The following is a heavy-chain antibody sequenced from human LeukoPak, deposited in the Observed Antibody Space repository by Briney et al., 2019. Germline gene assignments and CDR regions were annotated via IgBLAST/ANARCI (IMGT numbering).Heavy chain of an antibody. Sequence: SETLSLTCTVSGGSISSYYCSWIRQPPGKGLEWIGYMYYSGSTNYNPSLKSRVTISMDTSKNQLSMKLTSVTVADTAVYFCARGGIDNGKDLPASHWGRGTLVTVSS. V-gene: IGHV4-59*01. CDR1: GGSISSYY. CDR2: MYYSGST. D-gene: IGHD2-8*01. J-gene: IGHJ4*02. CDR3: ARGGIDNGKDLPASH.